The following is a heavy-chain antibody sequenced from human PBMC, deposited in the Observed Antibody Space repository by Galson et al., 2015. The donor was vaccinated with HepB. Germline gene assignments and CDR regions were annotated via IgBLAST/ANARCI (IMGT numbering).Heavy chain of an antibody. Sequence: LRLAGAASGFIVRDFWVHWVRHAPCLGRLWVSYINFDGSTTKYADSVKGRFTTSRENAENTLYLQMNSLRAEDKGVDYCVRELTYGCGSYSHWGQGTLVTVSS. V-gene: IGHV3-74*01. J-gene: IGHJ4*02. CDR2: INFDGSTT. CDR3: VRELTYGCGSYSH. D-gene: IGHD2-15*01. CDR1: GFIVRDFW.